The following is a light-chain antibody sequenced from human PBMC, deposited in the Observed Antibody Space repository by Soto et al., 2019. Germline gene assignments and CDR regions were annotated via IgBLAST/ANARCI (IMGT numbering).Light chain of an antibody. Sequence: DIVMTQSPLSLPVTPGEPASISCRSSQSLLHSTGNNYLEWYLQKPGQSPQLLLYLGSSRASGVPDRFSGSGSGTDFTLKIRRVEAEDVGVYYCMQALQTPRTFGQGTKVEIK. J-gene: IGKJ1*01. V-gene: IGKV2-28*01. CDR2: LGS. CDR1: QSLLHSTGNNY. CDR3: MQALQTPRT.